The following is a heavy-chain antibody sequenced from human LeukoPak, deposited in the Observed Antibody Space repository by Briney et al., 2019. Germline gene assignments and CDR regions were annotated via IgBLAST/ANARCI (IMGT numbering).Heavy chain of an antibody. CDR3: ARCGIYYYYGMDV. CDR1: GGSISSYY. V-gene: IGHV4-4*09. D-gene: IGHD2-15*01. CDR2: IYTSGST. Sequence: PSETLSLTCTVSGGSISSYYWSWIRQPPGKGLEWIGYIYTSGSTNYNPSLKSRVTISVDTSKNQFSLKLSSVTAADTAVYYCARCGIYYYYGMDVWGQGTTVTVSS. J-gene: IGHJ6*02.